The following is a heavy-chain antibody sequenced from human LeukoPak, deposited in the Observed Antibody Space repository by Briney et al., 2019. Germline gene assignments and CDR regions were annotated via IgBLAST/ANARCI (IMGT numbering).Heavy chain of an antibody. J-gene: IGHJ2*01. D-gene: IGHD6-13*01. CDR3: ARGATSSWYPTGLDWRPKVKWYFDL. Sequence: PGGSLRLSCAVSGFTFSNAWMSWVRQAPGKGLEWVGRIKSKADGGTTDYAAPVKGRFTISRDDSKNTLYLLMNSLKADDTAVYYCARGATSSWYPTGLDWRPKVKWYFDLWGRGTLVTVSS. V-gene: IGHV3-15*01. CDR2: IKSKADGGTT. CDR1: GFTFSNAW.